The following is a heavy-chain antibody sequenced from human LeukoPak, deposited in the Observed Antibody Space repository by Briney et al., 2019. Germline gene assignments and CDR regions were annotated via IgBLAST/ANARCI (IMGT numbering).Heavy chain of an antibody. CDR2: INHSGST. CDR1: GGSFSGYY. D-gene: IGHD3-10*01. Sequence: SETLSLTCAVYGGSFSGYYWSWIRQPPGKGLEWIGEINHSGSTNYNPSLKSRVTISVDTSKNQFSLKLSSVTAADTAVYYCARGSSGSYYTLFEYWGQGTLVTVSS. V-gene: IGHV4-34*01. J-gene: IGHJ4*02. CDR3: ARGSSGSYYTLFEY.